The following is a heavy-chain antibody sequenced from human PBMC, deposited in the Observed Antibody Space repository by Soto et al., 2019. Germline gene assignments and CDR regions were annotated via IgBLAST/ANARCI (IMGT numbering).Heavy chain of an antibody. V-gene: IGHV1-69*13. CDR3: ARAGYKTTPYYYYGMDV. D-gene: IGHD1-20*01. CDR2: IIRIFGTA. Sequence: SVKVSCKASGGTFSSYAISWVRQAPGQGLEWMGGIIRIFGTANYAQKFQGRVTITADESTSTAYMELSSLRSEDTAVYYCARAGYKTTPYYYYGMDVWGQGTTVTVSS. J-gene: IGHJ6*02. CDR1: GGTFSSYA.